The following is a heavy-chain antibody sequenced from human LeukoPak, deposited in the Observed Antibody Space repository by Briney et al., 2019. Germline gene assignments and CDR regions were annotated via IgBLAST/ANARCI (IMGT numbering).Heavy chain of an antibody. V-gene: IGHV4-59*01. CDR2: IYYSGTT. CDR1: GGSITNYY. CDR3: ARVYYSRSYDYWYFDL. Sequence: SETLSLTCTVSGGSITNYYWSWIRQPPGKGPEWIGFIYYSGTTNYNPSLKSRVTISVDTSKNQFSLKLSSMTAADAAVYYCARVYYSRSYDYWYFDLWGRGTLVTVSS. J-gene: IGHJ2*01. D-gene: IGHD6-13*01.